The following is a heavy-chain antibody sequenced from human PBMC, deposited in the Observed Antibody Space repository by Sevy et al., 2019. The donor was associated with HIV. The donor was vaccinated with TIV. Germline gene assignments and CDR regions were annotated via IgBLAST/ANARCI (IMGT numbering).Heavy chain of an antibody. J-gene: IGHJ3*01. CDR1: GYSFTSYW. V-gene: IGHV5-51*01. D-gene: IGHD3-22*01. CDR2: IFPGDSDT. CDR3: ASKYYYASSGYPDAFDV. Sequence: GESLKISCKGSGYSFTSYWIGWVRQMPGKGLEWMRIIFPGDSDTRYSPSFQGQVTISADKSISTAYLQWSSLKASDSAMYYCASKYYYASSGYPDAFDVWGQGTMVTVSS.